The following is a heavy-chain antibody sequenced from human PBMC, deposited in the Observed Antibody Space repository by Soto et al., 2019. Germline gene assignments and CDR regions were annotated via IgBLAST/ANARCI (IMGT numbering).Heavy chain of an antibody. Sequence: SETLSLTCAVYGGSFSGYYWSWIRQPPGKGLEWIGEINHSGSTNYNPSLKSRVTISVDTSKNQFSLKLSSVTAADTAVYYCARAHRRGMVAATRGYYYYGMDAWGQGTTVTVSS. V-gene: IGHV4-34*01. J-gene: IGHJ6*02. CDR2: INHSGST. CDR1: GGSFSGYY. D-gene: IGHD2-15*01. CDR3: ARAHRRGMVAATRGYYYYGMDA.